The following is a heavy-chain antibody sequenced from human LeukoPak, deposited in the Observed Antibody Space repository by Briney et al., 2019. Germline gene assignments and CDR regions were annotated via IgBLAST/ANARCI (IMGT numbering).Heavy chain of an antibody. CDR2: IYTGGST. CDR3: ARNLRNAFDI. CDR1: GFTVSDNY. Sequence: GGSLRLSCAASGFTVSDNYMSWVRQAPGEGLEWVSVIYTGGSTYYADSVKGRFTISRDSSKNTLYLQMNSLRVDDTAVYYCARNLRNAFDIWGQGTMVTVSS. V-gene: IGHV3-53*01. J-gene: IGHJ3*02.